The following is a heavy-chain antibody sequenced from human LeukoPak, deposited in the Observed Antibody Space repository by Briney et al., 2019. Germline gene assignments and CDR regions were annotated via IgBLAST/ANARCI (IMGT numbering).Heavy chain of an antibody. CDR2: IYYSGST. Sequence: SETLSLTCTVSGGSINGYYWSWIRQPPGKGLEWIGYIYYSGSTNYNPSLKSRVTISVDTSKNQFSLKLSSVTAADTAVYYCASHGYSYGPYYFDYWGQGTLVTVSS. J-gene: IGHJ4*02. CDR1: GGSINGYY. V-gene: IGHV4-59*08. D-gene: IGHD5-18*01. CDR3: ASHGYSYGPYYFDY.